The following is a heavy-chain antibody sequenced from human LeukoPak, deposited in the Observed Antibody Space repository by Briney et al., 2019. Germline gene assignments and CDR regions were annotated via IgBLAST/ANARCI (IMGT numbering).Heavy chain of an antibody. CDR3: ARRPYCSAGSCYFYNWFDP. D-gene: IGHD2-15*01. V-gene: IGHV4-4*07. CDR2: IHTSGST. CDR1: GVSISSYY. J-gene: IGHJ5*02. Sequence: KSSETLSLTCTVSGVSISSYYWSWIRQPAGKGLEWIGRIHTSGSTNYNPSLKSRVTISIDTSKNQFSLKLSSVTAADTAVYYCARRPYCSAGSCYFYNWFDPWGQGTLVTVSS.